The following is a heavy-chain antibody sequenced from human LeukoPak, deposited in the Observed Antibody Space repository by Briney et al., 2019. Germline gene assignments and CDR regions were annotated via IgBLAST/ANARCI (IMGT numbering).Heavy chain of an antibody. CDR1: GYTFTSYD. CDR2: MNPNSGNT. J-gene: IGHJ6*02. CDR3: ARGYGDYYYYGMDV. D-gene: IGHD4-17*01. Sequence: ASVKVSCKASGYTFTSYDINWVRQATGQGLEWMGWMNPNSGNTGYARKFQGRVTMTRNTSISTAYMELSSLRSEDTAVYYCARGYGDYYYYGMDVWGQGTTVTVSS. V-gene: IGHV1-8*01.